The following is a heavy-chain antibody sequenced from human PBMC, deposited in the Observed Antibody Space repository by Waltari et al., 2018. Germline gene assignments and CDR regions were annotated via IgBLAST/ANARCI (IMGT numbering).Heavy chain of an antibody. CDR1: GGSISGFY. CDR3: ARGGGGDWEWFDP. Sequence: QVQLQESGPSLLKPSETLSLICTVSGGSISGFYWSWVRQPPGKGLDWIGYIYYTGSTNFNPSLKSRVTRSVDTSKNQFSLKLSSGTAADTAFYYCARGGGGDWEWFDPWGQGTLVTVSS. CDR2: IYYTGST. D-gene: IGHD2-21*02. V-gene: IGHV4-59*01. J-gene: IGHJ5*02.